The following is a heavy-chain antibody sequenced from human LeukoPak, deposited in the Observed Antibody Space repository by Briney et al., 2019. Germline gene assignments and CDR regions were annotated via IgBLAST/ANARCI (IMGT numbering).Heavy chain of an antibody. CDR1: RGTFSNYV. J-gene: IGHJ4*02. V-gene: IGHV1-69*04. CDR2: IIPIFDEA. CDR3: ERRPERWPQNHRTLDN. D-gene: IGHD5-24*01. Sequence: SVKVSCKAARGTFSNYVFSWVRPAPGQGLEWMGRIIPIFDEAIYAQKFQGRVTITADRSTSTAYMELSGLTSEDTAVYYCERRPERWPQNHRTLDNWGQGTLVTVSS.